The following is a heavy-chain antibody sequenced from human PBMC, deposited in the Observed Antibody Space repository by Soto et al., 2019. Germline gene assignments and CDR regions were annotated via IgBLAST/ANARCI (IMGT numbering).Heavy chain of an antibody. CDR2: ISYDGSNK. CDR3: ARGVVGATNA. V-gene: IGHV3-30-3*01. Sequence: QVQLVESGEGVVQPGRSLRLSCAASGFTFSSYAMHWVRQAPGKGLEWVAVISYDGSNKYYADSVKGRFTISRDNSKNTLYLQMNSLRAEDTAVYYCARGVVGATNAWGQGTLVTVSS. D-gene: IGHD1-26*01. CDR1: GFTFSSYA. J-gene: IGHJ5*02.